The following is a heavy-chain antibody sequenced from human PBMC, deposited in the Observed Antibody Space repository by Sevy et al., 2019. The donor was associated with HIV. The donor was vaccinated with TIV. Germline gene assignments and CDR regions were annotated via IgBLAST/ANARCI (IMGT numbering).Heavy chain of an antibody. D-gene: IGHD6-19*01. J-gene: IGHJ4*02. Sequence: GGSLRLSCVASGFTFSNYAMSWVRQAPGKGLEWVSAFSTSGDGGARTDYADSVNGRFTVSRDNSKNALYLQMNCLRAEDTAVYYCAKDGEYSSGWYTGYFDDWAQGTLVTVSS. CDR1: GFTFSNYA. CDR2: FSTSGDGGART. CDR3: AKDGEYSSGWYTGYFDD. V-gene: IGHV3-23*01.